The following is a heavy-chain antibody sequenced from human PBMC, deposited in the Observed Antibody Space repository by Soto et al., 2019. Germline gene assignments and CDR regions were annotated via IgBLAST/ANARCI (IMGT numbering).Heavy chain of an antibody. CDR2: IHSDNT. D-gene: IGHD1-1*01. V-gene: IGHV3-66*01. Sequence: EVQLVESGGDLVRPGGSPRLSCAASGFTVSSTYMSWVRQAPGKGLEWVSFIHSDNTFYADSVRGRFTISRDNSKNTVSLQMKSLRADDTAVYHCATGMDNAKIHRWGQGTLVTVSS. CDR3: ATGMDNAKIHR. CDR1: GFTVSSTY. J-gene: IGHJ1*01.